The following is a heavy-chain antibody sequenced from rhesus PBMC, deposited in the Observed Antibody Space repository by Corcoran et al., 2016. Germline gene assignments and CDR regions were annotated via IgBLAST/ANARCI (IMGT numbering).Heavy chain of an antibody. J-gene: IGHJ4*01. Sequence: EVPLLQPGAEVQKPGAPVKNSAKTTGQTCTDSPLHVMRQAPGKGLEGMGRITLEDAEAIHAQKFQDRVTITAATSTDTAYMELSSLRSEDTAVYYCETRGERYYFDYWGQGVLVTVSS. CDR3: ETRGERYYFDY. V-gene: IGHV1-111*02. D-gene: IGHD6-37*01. CDR1: GQTCTDSP. CDR2: ITLEDAEA.